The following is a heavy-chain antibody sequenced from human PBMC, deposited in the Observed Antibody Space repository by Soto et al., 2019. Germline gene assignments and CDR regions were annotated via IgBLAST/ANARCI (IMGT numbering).Heavy chain of an antibody. J-gene: IGHJ4*02. CDR2: ISGSGGST. CDR1: GFTFSSYA. D-gene: IGHD6-19*01. Sequence: GGSLRLSCAASGFTFSSYAMSWVRQAPGKGLEWVSAISGSGGSTYYADSVKGRFTISRDNSKNTLYLQMNSLRAEDTAVYYCAKEGLTVIAVPDYQFDYWGQGTPVTVSS. V-gene: IGHV3-23*01. CDR3: AKEGLTVIAVPDYQFDY.